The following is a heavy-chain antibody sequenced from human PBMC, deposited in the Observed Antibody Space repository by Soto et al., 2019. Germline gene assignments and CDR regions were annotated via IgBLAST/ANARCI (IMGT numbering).Heavy chain of an antibody. CDR3: ARIMVRNGVDV. D-gene: IGHD3-10*01. CDR2: IYYSGKI. CDR1: GGSISTSNYY. V-gene: IGHV4-39*01. J-gene: IGHJ6*02. Sequence: QLQLQESGPGLVKPSEPLSLTCTVSGGSISTSNYYWGWIRQPPGKGLEWIGSIYYSGKIYYNPSLKSRVTIYVDTSKNQFFLNLSSVTAADTAVYYCARIMVRNGVDVWGQGTAVTVSS.